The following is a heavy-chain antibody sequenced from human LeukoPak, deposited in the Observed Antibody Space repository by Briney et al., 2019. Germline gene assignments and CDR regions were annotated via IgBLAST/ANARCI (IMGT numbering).Heavy chain of an antibody. Sequence: SETLSLTCAVYGGSFSGYYWSWIRQTPGKGLEWIGEINHSGSTNYNPSLKSRVTISVDTSKNQFSLKLSSVTAADTAVYYCARGAGPRPFDYWGQGTLVTVSS. CDR1: GGSFSGYY. V-gene: IGHV4-34*01. D-gene: IGHD3-10*01. CDR3: ARGAGPRPFDY. CDR2: INHSGST. J-gene: IGHJ4*02.